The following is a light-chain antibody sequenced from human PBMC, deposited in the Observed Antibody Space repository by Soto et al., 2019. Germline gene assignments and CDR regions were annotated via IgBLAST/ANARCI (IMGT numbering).Light chain of an antibody. J-gene: IGLJ1*01. Sequence: QSALTQPPCASGSPGQSVTISCTGNSNDVGHSSFISWYQQHPGKGPKLIIYEVSKRPSGVPDRFSGSKSGNTASLSVSGLQDEDEADYFCNAQADNGKHVFGTGTKLTVL. CDR1: SNDVGHSSF. CDR2: EVS. V-gene: IGLV2-8*01. CDR3: NAQADNGKHV.